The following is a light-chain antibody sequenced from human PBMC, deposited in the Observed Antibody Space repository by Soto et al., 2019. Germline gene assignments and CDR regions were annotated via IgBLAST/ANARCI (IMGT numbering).Light chain of an antibody. J-gene: IGLJ2*01. CDR3: CSYAGSDKV. CDR2: DVS. CDR1: SSDVGGYNY. V-gene: IGLV2-11*01. Sequence: QSALTQPRSVSGSPGQSVTISCTGTSSDVGGYNYVSWYQQHPGKAPKLMIYDVSKRPPGVPDRFSGSKSGNTASLDISGLQAEDEADYYCCSYAGSDKVVGGRTKVTVL.